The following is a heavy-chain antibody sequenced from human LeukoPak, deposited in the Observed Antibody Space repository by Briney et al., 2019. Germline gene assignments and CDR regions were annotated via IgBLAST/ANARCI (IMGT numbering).Heavy chain of an antibody. J-gene: IGHJ6*03. V-gene: IGHV3-48*03. Sequence: GGSLRLSCAASGFTFSSYEMNWVRQAPGKGLEWVSYISSSGSTIYYADSVKGRFTISRDNAKNSLYLKMNSLRAEDTALYYCARANYGDYTNYYYYMDVWGKGTTVTVSS. CDR1: GFTFSSYE. CDR3: ARANYGDYTNYYYYMDV. CDR2: ISSSGSTI. D-gene: IGHD4-17*01.